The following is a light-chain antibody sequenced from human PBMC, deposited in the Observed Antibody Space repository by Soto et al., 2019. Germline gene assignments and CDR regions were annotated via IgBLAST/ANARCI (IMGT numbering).Light chain of an antibody. CDR1: QSVSSN. CDR2: GAS. J-gene: IGKJ1*01. V-gene: IGKV3-20*01. CDR3: QQYGSSGT. Sequence: EIVMTQSPATLSVSPGERATLSCRASQSVSSNLAWYQQKLGQAPRLLIFGASTRATGIPDRFSGGGSGTDFTLTISRLEPEDFAVYYCQQYGSSGTFGQGTKVDI.